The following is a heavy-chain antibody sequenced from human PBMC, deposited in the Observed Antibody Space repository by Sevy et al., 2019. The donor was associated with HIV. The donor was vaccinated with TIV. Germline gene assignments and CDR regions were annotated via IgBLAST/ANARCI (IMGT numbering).Heavy chain of an antibody. J-gene: IGHJ4*02. V-gene: IGHV3-23*01. CDR1: GFTFSKYS. D-gene: IGHD2-8*01. CDR2: LSFGWGEI. CDR3: AREGCTKPHDY. Sequence: GGSLRLSCAASGFTFSKYSMSWVRQPPGKGLEWVSTLSFGWGEITYADSVKGRFTISRDNSKSSVYLQMNNLRPEDTAVYYCAREGCTKPHDYWGQGTLVTVSS.